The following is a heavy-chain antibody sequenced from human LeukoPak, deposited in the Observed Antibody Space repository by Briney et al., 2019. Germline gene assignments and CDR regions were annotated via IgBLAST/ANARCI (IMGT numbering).Heavy chain of an antibody. CDR2: TYYRSKWYN. CDR1: GDSVSSNSAA. V-gene: IGHV6-1*01. CDR3: ARVYYYYYGMDV. J-gene: IGHJ6*02. Sequence: SQTLSLTCAISGDSVSSNSAAWNWIRQSPSRGLEWLGRTYYRSKWYNDYAVSVKSRITINPDASKNQFSLKLSSVTAADTAVYYCARVYYYYYGMDVWAQGTTVTVSS.